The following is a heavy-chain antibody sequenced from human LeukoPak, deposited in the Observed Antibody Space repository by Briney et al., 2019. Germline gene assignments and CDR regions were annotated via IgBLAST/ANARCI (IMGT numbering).Heavy chain of an antibody. D-gene: IGHD3-10*01. CDR2: IIPIFGTA. J-gene: IGHJ3*02. Sequence: ASVKVSCKTSGYTFTSYDINWVRQATGQGLEWMGGIIPIFGTASYAQKFQGRVTITADESTSTAYMELSSLRSEDTAVYYCARDAPLGGDAFDIWGQGTMVTVSS. V-gene: IGHV1-69*13. CDR1: GYTFTSYD. CDR3: ARDAPLGGDAFDI.